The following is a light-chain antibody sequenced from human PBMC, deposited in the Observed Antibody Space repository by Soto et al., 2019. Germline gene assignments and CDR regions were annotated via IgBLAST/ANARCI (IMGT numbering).Light chain of an antibody. J-gene: IGKJ5*01. CDR3: QQFNSYPIT. Sequence: IQMAQSPSSLSASVGDGVTITCQATQDIRKYLNWYQQKPGKAPKLLIYDASSLETGVPSRFSGSGSGTDFTFTISSLQPDDFATYYCQQFNSYPITFGQGTRLEIK. V-gene: IGKV1-33*01. CDR1: QDIRKY. CDR2: DAS.